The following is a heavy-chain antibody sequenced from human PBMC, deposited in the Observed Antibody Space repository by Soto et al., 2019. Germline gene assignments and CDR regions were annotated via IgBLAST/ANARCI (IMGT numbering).Heavy chain of an antibody. CDR3: ARDNMVRGVIIWFDP. Sequence: GASVKVSCKASGGTFSSYAISWVRQAPGQGLEWMGGIIPIFGTANYAQKFQGRVTITADGSTSTAYMELSSLRSEDTAVYYCARDNMVRGVIIWFDPWGQGTLVTVSS. J-gene: IGHJ5*02. CDR1: GGTFSSYA. D-gene: IGHD3-10*01. V-gene: IGHV1-69*13. CDR2: IIPIFGTA.